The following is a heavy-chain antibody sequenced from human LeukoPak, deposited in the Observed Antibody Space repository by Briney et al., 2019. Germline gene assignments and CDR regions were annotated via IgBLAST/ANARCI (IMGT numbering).Heavy chain of an antibody. J-gene: IGHJ6*02. CDR1: GGTFSSYA. CDR2: IIPIFGTA. D-gene: IGHD3-10*01. CDR3: ARNSPPGSGQYYYYGMDV. Sequence: GSSVKVSCKASGGTFSSYAISWVRQAPGQGLEWMGGIIPIFGTANYAQKLQGRVTITADESTSTAYMELSSLRSEDTAVYYCARNSPPGSGQYYYYGMDVWGQGTTVTVSS. V-gene: IGHV1-69*01.